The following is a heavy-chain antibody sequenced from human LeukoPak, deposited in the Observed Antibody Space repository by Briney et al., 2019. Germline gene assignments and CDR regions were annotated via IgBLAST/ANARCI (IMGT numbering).Heavy chain of an antibody. CDR2: IKEDGSEK. V-gene: IGHV3-7*01. CDR3: ARDKGSYGTGSYSDALDL. J-gene: IGHJ3*01. D-gene: IGHD3-10*01. CDR1: GFSFSSYW. Sequence: GGSLRLSCAASGFSFSSYWMSWVRQAPGKGLEWVANIKEDGSEKYYVDSVKGRFSISRDTAKNTLYLQMNSLRAEDTATYYCARDKGSYGTGSYSDALDLWGQRTMVTVSS.